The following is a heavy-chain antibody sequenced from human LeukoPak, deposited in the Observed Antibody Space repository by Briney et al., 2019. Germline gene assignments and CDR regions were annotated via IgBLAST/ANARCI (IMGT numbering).Heavy chain of an antibody. CDR3: ARWAVGLQFDY. V-gene: IGHV4-39*01. J-gene: IGHJ4*02. CDR1: GVSISSSNSY. Sequence: PSETLSLTCTVSGVSISSSNSYWGWIRQPPGKGLEWIGSIYYSGNTYYNASLKSQVSISIDTSKNQFSLKLSSVTAADTAMYYCARWAVGLQFDYWGQGTLVTVSS. D-gene: IGHD6-19*01. CDR2: IYYSGNT.